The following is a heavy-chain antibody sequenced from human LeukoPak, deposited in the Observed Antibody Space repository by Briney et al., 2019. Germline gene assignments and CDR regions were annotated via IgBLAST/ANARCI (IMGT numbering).Heavy chain of an antibody. J-gene: IGHJ4*02. CDR1: GYTFTGYY. D-gene: IGHD6-13*01. V-gene: IGHV1-2*02. CDR2: INPNSGGT. CDR3: ARRGSSSSSEFDY. Sequence: ASVKVSCKASGYTFTGYYMHWVRQAPGQGLEWMGWINPNSGGTNYAQKFQGRVTMTRDTSISTAYVEMSSLRSDDTAVYYCARRGSSSSSEFDYWGQGTLVTVSS.